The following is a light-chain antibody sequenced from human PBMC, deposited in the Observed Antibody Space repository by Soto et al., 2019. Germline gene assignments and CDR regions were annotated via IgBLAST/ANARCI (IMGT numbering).Light chain of an antibody. CDR3: SSYTSINTLDVV. CDR2: EVT. Sequence: QSALTQPASVSGSPGQSIAISCTGTRSDVGAYNYVSWYQQHPGKAPKLMISEVTNRPSGVSDRFSGSKSGNTASLTISGLQAEDEADYYCSSYTSINTLDVVFGGGTQLTVL. V-gene: IGLV2-14*01. J-gene: IGLJ7*01. CDR1: RSDVGAYNY.